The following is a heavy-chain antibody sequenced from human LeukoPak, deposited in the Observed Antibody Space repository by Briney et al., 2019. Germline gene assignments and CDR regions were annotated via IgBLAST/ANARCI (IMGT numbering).Heavy chain of an antibody. Sequence: GGSLRLSCAASGFTFDDYAMHWVRQAPGKGLEWVSGISWNSGSIGYADSVKGRFTVSRDNAKISLYLQMNSLRAEDTAIYYCARAFYSSSDYWGQGTPVAVSS. CDR2: ISWNSGSI. J-gene: IGHJ4*02. V-gene: IGHV3-9*01. CDR1: GFTFDDYA. CDR3: ARAFYSSSDY. D-gene: IGHD6-6*01.